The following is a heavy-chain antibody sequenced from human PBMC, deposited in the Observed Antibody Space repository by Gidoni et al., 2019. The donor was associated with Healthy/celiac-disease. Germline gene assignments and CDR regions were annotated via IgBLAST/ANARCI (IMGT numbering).Heavy chain of an antibody. CDR3: ASWSGYYHFSKAIDY. V-gene: IGHV4-30-4*01. CDR1: GGSISRGDYY. D-gene: IGHD3-3*01. CDR2: IYYSGST. Sequence: QVQLQESGPGLVKPSQTLSLTCTVSGGSISRGDYYWSWIRQPPGKGLEWIGYIYYSGSTYYNPSLKSRVTISVDTSKNQFSLKLSSVTAADTAVYYCASWSGYYHFSKAIDYWGQGTLVTVSS. J-gene: IGHJ4*02.